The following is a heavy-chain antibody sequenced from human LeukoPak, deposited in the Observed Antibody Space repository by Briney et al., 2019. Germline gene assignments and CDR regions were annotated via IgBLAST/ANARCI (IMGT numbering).Heavy chain of an antibody. D-gene: IGHD2/OR15-2a*01. J-gene: IGHJ4*02. CDR2: SSYDGNHQ. V-gene: IGHV3-30-3*01. CDR1: GFTFSNYA. Sequence: PGGSLRLSCAVSGFTFSNYAIHWVRQAPGKGLEWVAVSSYDGNHQYFADSVKGRFTISRDNSKTTLYLQMNSLRAEDTAVYYCARLSNSRSPWGYFDYWGQGTLVTVSS. CDR3: ARLSNSRSPWGYFDY.